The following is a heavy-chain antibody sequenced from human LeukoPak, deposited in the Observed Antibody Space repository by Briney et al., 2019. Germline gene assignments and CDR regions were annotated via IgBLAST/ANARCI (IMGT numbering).Heavy chain of an antibody. Sequence: GSLRLSCAASGFTFSSYAMSWVRQAPGKGLEWVSIFSGSGGTTYYADSVKGRFTISRDNSKNTLYLQMNSLRAEDTAVYYCAKDPTSYSYHGFDPWGQGTLVTVSS. D-gene: IGHD5-18*01. CDR2: FSGSGGTT. CDR1: GFTFSSYA. CDR3: AKDPTSYSYHGFDP. V-gene: IGHV3-23*01. J-gene: IGHJ5*02.